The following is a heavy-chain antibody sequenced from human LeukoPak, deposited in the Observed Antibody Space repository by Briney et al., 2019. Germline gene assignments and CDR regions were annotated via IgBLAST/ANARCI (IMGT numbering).Heavy chain of an antibody. J-gene: IGHJ3*02. CDR3: ARGNSGYDGGRSFDI. V-gene: IGHV5-51*01. D-gene: IGHD5-12*01. Sequence: GESLKISFKGSGYRFTSYWIGWVRPLPGKGLEWMGIIYPGDSDTRYSPSFQGQVTISADKSISTAYLQWSSLKASDTAMYYCARGNSGYDGGRSFDIWGQGTLVTVSS. CDR2: IYPGDSDT. CDR1: GYRFTSYW.